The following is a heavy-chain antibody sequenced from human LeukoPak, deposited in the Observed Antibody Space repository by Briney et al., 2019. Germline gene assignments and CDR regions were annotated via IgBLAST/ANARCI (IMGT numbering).Heavy chain of an antibody. CDR2: IYSGGST. J-gene: IGHJ4*02. CDR1: GFTFSSYA. D-gene: IGHD3-10*01. V-gene: IGHV3-23*03. CDR3: VRHRSASDY. Sequence: GGSLRLSCAASGFTFSSYAMNWVRQAPGKGLEWVSIIYSGGSTFYADSLKGRITISRDNAKNSLYLQMNSLRAEDTAVYYCVRHRSASDYWGQGALVTVSS.